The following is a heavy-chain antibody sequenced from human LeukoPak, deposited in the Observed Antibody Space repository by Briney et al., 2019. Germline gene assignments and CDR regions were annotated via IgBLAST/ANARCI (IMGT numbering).Heavy chain of an antibody. CDR3: VGAPFAY. V-gene: IGHV3-48*01. J-gene: IGHJ4*02. Sequence: GGSLRLSCAASGFTLSGYTMNWVRQAPGKGLEWVSYISSSSSDMYYADSVKGRFTISRDNAKNSLYLQMNSLRVEDTAVYYCVGAPFAYWGRGTLVTVSS. CDR1: GFTLSGYT. CDR2: ISSSSSDM.